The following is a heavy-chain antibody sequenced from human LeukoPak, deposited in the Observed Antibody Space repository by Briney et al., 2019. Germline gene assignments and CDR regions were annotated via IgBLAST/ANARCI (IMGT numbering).Heavy chain of an antibody. J-gene: IGHJ6*02. Sequence: TGGSLRLSCVASGFTFSNYNMNWVRQAPGKGLEWVSAISGSGGSTYYADSVKGRFTISRDNSKNTLYLQMNSLRAEDTAVYYCAKDQVSAVGVYYGMDVWGQGTTVTVS. CDR2: ISGSGGST. CDR1: GFTFSNYN. V-gene: IGHV3-23*01. CDR3: AKDQVSAVGVYYGMDV. D-gene: IGHD6-25*01.